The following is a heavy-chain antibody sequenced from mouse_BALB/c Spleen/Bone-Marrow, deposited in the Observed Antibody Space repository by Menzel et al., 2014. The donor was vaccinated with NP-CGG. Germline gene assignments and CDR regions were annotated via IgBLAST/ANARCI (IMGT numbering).Heavy chain of an antibody. J-gene: IGHJ2*01. D-gene: IGHD2-4*01. CDR2: IRNKANGYTT. V-gene: IGHV7-3*02. CDR3: ARDRGLTYFDY. Sequence: EVMLVESGGGLVQPGGSLRLSCTTSGFTFXDYYMSWVRQPPGKALEWLGFIRNKANGYTTEYSASVKGRFTISRDNSQSILFLQMNTLRAEDSATYYCARDRGLTYFDYWGQVTTLTVSS. CDR1: GFTFXDYY.